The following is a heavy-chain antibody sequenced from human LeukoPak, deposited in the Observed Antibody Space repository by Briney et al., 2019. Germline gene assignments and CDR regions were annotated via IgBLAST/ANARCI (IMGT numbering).Heavy chain of an antibody. CDR1: GGSISSTTCY. J-gene: IGHJ4*02. Sequence: SETLSLTCTVSGGSISSTTCYWGWVRQPPGKGLEWIGSMYKNVITYYNPSLESRVTISVDMSKNQFSLKLNSVTAADAAVYYCVRRLASGDYHPLGWGQGTLVTVSS. CDR2: MYKNVIT. V-gene: IGHV4-39*01. D-gene: IGHD1-26*01. CDR3: VRRLASGDYHPLG.